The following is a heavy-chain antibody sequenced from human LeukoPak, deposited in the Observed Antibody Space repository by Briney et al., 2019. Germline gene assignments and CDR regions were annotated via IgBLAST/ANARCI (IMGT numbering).Heavy chain of an antibody. D-gene: IGHD1-26*01. CDR3: AGFALIGSYYPFFDY. Sequence: SETLSLTCTVPGGSFSKYYWSWIRQPPGKGLKCIEDVYYNGDTNYNPSLKSRVTISVDTSKNQFSLKLRSVTAADTAVYYCAGFALIGSYYPFFDYLGQGTLVTVSS. CDR2: VYYNGDT. J-gene: IGHJ4*02. V-gene: IGHV4-59*01. CDR1: GGSFSKYY.